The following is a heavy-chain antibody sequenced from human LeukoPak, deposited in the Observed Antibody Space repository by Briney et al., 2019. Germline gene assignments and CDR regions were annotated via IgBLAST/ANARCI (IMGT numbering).Heavy chain of an antibody. CDR2: MNPNSGNT. D-gene: IGHD5-18*01. CDR3: ARTQRRGYSYGYHY. CDR1: GYTFTSYD. J-gene: IGHJ4*02. Sequence: ASVKVSCKASGYTFTSYDINWVRQATRQGLEWMGWMNPNSGNTGYAQKFQGRVTITRNTSISTAYMELSSLRSEDTAVYYCARTQRRGYSYGYHYWGQGTLVTVSS. V-gene: IGHV1-8*03.